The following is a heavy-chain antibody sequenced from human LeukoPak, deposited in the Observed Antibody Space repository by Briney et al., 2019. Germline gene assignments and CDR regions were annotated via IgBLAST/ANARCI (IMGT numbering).Heavy chain of an antibody. J-gene: IGHJ4*02. CDR2: ISGSGGST. CDR1: GFTFSSYA. V-gene: IGHV3-23*01. CDR3: AKDELLWFGEAN. D-gene: IGHD3-10*01. Sequence: GGSLRLSCAASGFTFSSYAMSWVRQAPGKGLEWVSAISGSGGSTYYADSVKGRFTISRDNSKNTLYLQMNSLRVEDTAVYYCAKDELLWFGEANWGQGTLVTVSS.